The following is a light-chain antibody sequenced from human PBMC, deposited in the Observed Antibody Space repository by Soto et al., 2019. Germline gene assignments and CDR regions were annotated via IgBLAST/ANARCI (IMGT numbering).Light chain of an antibody. Sequence: DIQLTQSPSFLSASVGDRVTITCRASQGISSYLAWYQQRPGKAPKLLIYAASTLQSGVPSRFSGSGSGTEFTLTISSLQAEDFATFFCQQINSYPRTLGQGTKLEIK. J-gene: IGKJ2*01. CDR2: AAS. V-gene: IGKV1-9*01. CDR1: QGISSY. CDR3: QQINSYPRT.